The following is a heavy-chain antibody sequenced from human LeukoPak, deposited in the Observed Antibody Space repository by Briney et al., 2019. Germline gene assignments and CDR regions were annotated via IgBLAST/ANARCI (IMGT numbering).Heavy chain of an antibody. Sequence: PGGSLRLSCAASGFTFSSYGMHWVRQAPGKGLEWVAFIRYDGSNKYYADSVKGRFTISRDNSKNTLYLQMNSLRAEDTAVYYCATAGEGYYGSGSYYRSRSYYYYMDVWGKGTTVTVSS. CDR3: ATAGEGYYGSGSYYRSRSYYYYMDV. J-gene: IGHJ6*03. V-gene: IGHV3-30*02. D-gene: IGHD3-10*01. CDR2: IRYDGSNK. CDR1: GFTFSSYG.